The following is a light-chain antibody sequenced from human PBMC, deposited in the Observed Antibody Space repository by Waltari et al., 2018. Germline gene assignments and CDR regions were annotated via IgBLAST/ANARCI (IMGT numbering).Light chain of an antibody. CDR3: QQRSTWPILT. CDR2: DAS. CDR1: QSVSSY. V-gene: IGKV3-11*01. Sequence: EIVLTQSPATLSLSPGERATLSCRASQSVSSYLGWYQQKPGQAPRLLIYDASTRATVVPGRFSVSGSGTDFTLTISSLEPEDFAIYYCQQRSTWPILTFGGGTQVEIK. J-gene: IGKJ4*01.